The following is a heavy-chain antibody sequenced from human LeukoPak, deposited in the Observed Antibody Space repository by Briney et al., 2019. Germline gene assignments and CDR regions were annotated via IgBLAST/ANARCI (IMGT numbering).Heavy chain of an antibody. CDR3: ASGDYYDSSGYYVY. CDR1: GGSISSSTYY. V-gene: IGHV4-39*01. CDR2: IYYRGST. J-gene: IGHJ4*02. D-gene: IGHD3-22*01. Sequence: SETLSLTCTVSGGSISSSTYYWGWIRQPPGKGLEWIGSIYYRGSTYYNPSLKSRVIISVDTSKNQFSLKLTSVTAADTAVYYCASGDYYDSSGYYVYWGQGTLVTVSS.